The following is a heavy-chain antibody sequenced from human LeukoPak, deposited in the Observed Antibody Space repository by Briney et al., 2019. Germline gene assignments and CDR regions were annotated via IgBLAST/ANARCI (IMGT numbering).Heavy chain of an antibody. CDR3: ARAPSFIAAAGSFDY. CDR2: INHSGST. V-gene: IGHV4-34*01. CDR1: GGSFSGYY. D-gene: IGHD6-13*01. Sequence: SETLSLTCAVYGGSFSGYYWSWIRQPPGKGLEWIGEINHSGSTNYNPSLKSRVTISVDTSKNQFSLKLSSVTAADTAVYYCARAPSFIAAAGSFDYWGQGTLVTVSS. J-gene: IGHJ4*02.